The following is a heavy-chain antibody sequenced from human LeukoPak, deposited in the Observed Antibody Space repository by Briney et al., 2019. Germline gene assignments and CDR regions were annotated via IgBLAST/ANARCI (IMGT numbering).Heavy chain of an antibody. CDR3: ARGGRDDYNPFDY. J-gene: IGHJ4*02. Sequence: PSETLSLTCTVSGGSISSYYWSWIRQPPGKGLEWIGYIYYSGSIGYNPSLKSRVTISVDTSKTQFSLNLSSVTAADTAVYYCARGGRDDYNPFDYWGQGTLVTVSS. CDR2: IYYSGSI. CDR1: GGSISSYY. D-gene: IGHD5-24*01. V-gene: IGHV4-59*01.